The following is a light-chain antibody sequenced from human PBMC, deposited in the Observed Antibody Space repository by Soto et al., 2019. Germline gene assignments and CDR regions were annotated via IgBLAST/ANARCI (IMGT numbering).Light chain of an antibody. V-gene: IGLV2-14*03. Sequence: QSALTQPASVSGSPGQSITISCTGTSRDVGAYDYVSWYLQYPDKAPQLLIYYVDHRPSGVSSRFSGSKSGNTASLTISGLQTDDETDYFCSSYTSSNTVVFGGGTKLTVL. J-gene: IGLJ2*01. CDR1: SRDVGAYDY. CDR3: SSYTSSNTVV. CDR2: YVD.